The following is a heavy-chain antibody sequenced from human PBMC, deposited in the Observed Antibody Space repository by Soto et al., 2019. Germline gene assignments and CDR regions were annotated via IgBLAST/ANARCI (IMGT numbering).Heavy chain of an antibody. CDR2: ISAYNGNT. CDR1: GYTFSSYG. CDR3: ARDQSWGSGRNYYGMDV. Sequence: ASVKVSCKASGYTFSSYGISWVRQAPGQGLEWMGWISAYNGNTNYAQKLQGRVTMTTDTSTTTAYMEMRSLRSDDTAVYYCARDQSWGSGRNYYGMDVWGQGTTVTVSS. J-gene: IGHJ6*02. D-gene: IGHD2-15*01. V-gene: IGHV1-18*01.